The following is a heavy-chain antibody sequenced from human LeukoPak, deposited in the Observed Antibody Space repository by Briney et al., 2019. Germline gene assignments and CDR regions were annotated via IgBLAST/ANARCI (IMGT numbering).Heavy chain of an antibody. V-gene: IGHV3-7*01. CDR1: GFTFSSYW. Sequence: GGSLRFSCAASGFTFSSYWMSWVRQAPGKGLEWVANIKQDGSEKYYVDSVKGRFTISRDNAKNSLYLQMNSLRAEDTAVYYSGWWGPLTPHYWGQGTLVTVSS. CDR2: IKQDGSEK. D-gene: IGHD2-8*02. CDR3: GWWGPLTPHY. J-gene: IGHJ4*02.